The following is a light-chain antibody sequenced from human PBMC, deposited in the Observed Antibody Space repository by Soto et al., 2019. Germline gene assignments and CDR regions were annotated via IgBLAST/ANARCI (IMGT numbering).Light chain of an antibody. CDR2: GAS. CDR3: QQYNNCLWT. V-gene: IGKV3-15*01. J-gene: IGKJ1*01. CDR1: QNISSN. Sequence: EIVMTQSPATLSVSPGERATLSCRASQNISSNLAWYQQKPGQAPRVLIDGASTRATGIPARFSGSGSGTKFTLTISSLQSEDFAVYYCQQYNNCLWTFGQGTKVEIK.